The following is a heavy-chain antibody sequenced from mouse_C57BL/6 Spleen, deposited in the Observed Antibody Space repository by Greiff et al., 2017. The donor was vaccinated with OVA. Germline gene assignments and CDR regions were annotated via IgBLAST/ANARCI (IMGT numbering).Heavy chain of an antibody. CDR3: EGEVDGFAY. J-gene: IGHJ3*01. D-gene: IGHD1-1*02. V-gene: IGHV3-6*01. CDR2: ISYDCSN. Sequence: DVQLVESGPGLVKPSQSLSLSCSVTGYSITSGYYWYWIRQSPGNQLEWMGFISYDCSNNYNPSFKNRIPITRNTSKNQFFLKLNSVTTEDSATYYCEGEVDGFAYWGQGTLVTVSA. CDR1: GYSITSGYY.